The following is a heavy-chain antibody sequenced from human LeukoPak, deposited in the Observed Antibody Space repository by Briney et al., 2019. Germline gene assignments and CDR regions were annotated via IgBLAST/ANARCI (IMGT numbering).Heavy chain of an antibody. CDR2: IYYSGST. CDR3: ARINMVRGVISFDY. Sequence: SETLSLTCTVSGGSISSSSYYWGWIRQPPGTGLEWLGSIYYSGSTYYNPSLKSRVTISVDTSKNQFSLKLSSVTAADTAVYYCARINMVRGVISFDYWGQGTLVTVSS. V-gene: IGHV4-39*01. D-gene: IGHD3-10*01. J-gene: IGHJ4*02. CDR1: GGSISSSSYY.